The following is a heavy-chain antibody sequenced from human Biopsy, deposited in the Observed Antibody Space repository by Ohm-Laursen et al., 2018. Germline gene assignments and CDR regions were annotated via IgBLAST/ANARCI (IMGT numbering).Heavy chain of an antibody. Sequence: SVKVSCKASGFSFTGYYIHWVRQAPGQGLEWMGWIDPKSGGTNYAQKFQGRVTMTRDTSISTTYMELRRLTSDDTAVFYCARELGDFWGGRQFDFWGQGTLVTVSS. CDR2: IDPKSGGT. CDR3: ARELGDFWGGRQFDF. CDR1: GFSFTGYY. J-gene: IGHJ5*01. V-gene: IGHV1-2*02. D-gene: IGHD3-3*01.